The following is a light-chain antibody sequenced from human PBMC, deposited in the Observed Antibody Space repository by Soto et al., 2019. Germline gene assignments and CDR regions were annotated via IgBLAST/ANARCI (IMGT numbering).Light chain of an antibody. CDR1: QGIGNT. J-gene: IGKJ2*01. CDR3: QQYNDWPPYT. CDR2: RTS. Sequence: EIVMTQSPATLSVSPGEGATLSCRASQGIGNTLAWYQQKPGQTPRLLIYRTSIRATGVPARFSGSASGTEFTLTITSLQSEDFAVYYCQQYNDWPPYTFGQGTKLEIK. V-gene: IGKV3-15*01.